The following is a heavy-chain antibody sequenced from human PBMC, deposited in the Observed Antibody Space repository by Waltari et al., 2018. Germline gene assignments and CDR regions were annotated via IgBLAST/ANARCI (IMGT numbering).Heavy chain of an antibody. CDR1: GYTFTSHW. D-gene: IGHD6-19*01. Sequence: QVQLVQSGAEVKKPGASVKVSCKASGYTFTSHWMHWVRQAPGQGPEWMGVINPNGGDTMYAQKFQGRLTMTRDTSTSTDYMELSSLRSEDTAIYYCARVNSYTRERSGWWFDPWGPGTLVTVSS. CDR3: ARVNSYTRERSGWWFDP. V-gene: IGHV1-46*01. CDR2: INPNGGDT. J-gene: IGHJ5*02.